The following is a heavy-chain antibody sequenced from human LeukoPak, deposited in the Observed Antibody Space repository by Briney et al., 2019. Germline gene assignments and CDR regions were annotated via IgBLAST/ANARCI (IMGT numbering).Heavy chain of an antibody. D-gene: IGHD2-15*01. CDR2: INPNSGGT. CDR1: GYTFTGYY. CDR3: ARGRVVVAATPQAFDI. V-gene: IGHV1-2*02. J-gene: IGHJ3*02. Sequence: ASVKVSCKASGYTFTGYYMHWVRQAPGQGLEWMGWINPNSGGTNYAQKFQGRVTMTRDTSISTDYMELSRLRSDDTAVYYCARGRVVVAATPQAFDIWGQGTMVTVSS.